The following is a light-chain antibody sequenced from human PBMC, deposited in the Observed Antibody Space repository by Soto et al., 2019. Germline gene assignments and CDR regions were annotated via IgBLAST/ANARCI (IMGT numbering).Light chain of an antibody. Sequence: DIPMNQSPSSVSASVGDRVTITCRASQGISNWLAWYQQQPGKAPKLLIYAASSLQSGVPSRFSGGGSGTHFTLIISSLQPEDFATYYCQQTNTFLPLTFGGGTKVEIK. CDR1: QGISNW. V-gene: IGKV1-12*01. CDR3: QQTNTFLPLT. CDR2: AAS. J-gene: IGKJ4*01.